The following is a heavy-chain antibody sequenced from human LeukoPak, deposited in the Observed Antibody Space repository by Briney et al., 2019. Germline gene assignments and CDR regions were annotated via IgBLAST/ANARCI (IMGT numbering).Heavy chain of an antibody. J-gene: IGHJ4*02. D-gene: IGHD3-3*01. CDR2: IDHSGDT. CDR3: ARRFLEWGIDY. Sequence: PSETLSLTCGVSNYSITSGYYWGWIRQPPGKGLEWIGSIDHSGDTYYNPSLKSRVTTSVDTSKNQFSLKVNSVTAADTAVYYCARRFLEWGIDYWGQGTLVTVSS. CDR1: NYSITSGYY. V-gene: IGHV4-38-2*01.